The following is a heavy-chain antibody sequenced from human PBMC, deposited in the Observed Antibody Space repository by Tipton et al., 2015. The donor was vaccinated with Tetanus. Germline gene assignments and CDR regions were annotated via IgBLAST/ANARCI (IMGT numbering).Heavy chain of an antibody. CDR1: GFTFSSYW. V-gene: IGHV3-74*01. CDR2: IDSDGSGT. D-gene: IGHD6-19*01. J-gene: IGHJ6*02. CDR3: ARSGRQWPNYYYGMGV. Sequence: SLRLSCAASGFTFSSYWMHWVRQAPGKGLVWVSRIDSDGSGTNYADSVKGRFTISRDNAKNTLYLQMNSLRAEDTAVYYCARSGRQWPNYYYGMGVWGQGTTVTVSS.